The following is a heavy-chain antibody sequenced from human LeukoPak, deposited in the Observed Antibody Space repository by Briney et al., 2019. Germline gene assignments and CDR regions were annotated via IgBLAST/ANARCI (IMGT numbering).Heavy chain of an antibody. D-gene: IGHD1-26*01. CDR2: IYYSGST. J-gene: IGHJ4*02. V-gene: IGHV4-59*01. CDR1: GGSIRIYY. Sequence: PESLCLTPTVSGGSIRIYYWSWVCQTPGKGLEWIGYIYYSGSTNYNPSVNSRVTISVDTTKSQFSLKLSSVTAADPGVDYCARGGYSGSYYVAYWGQGPLVTVSS. CDR3: ARGGYSGSYYVAY.